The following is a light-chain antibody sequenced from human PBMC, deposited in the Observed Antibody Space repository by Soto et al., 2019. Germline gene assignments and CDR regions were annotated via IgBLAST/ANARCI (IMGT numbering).Light chain of an antibody. Sequence: EIVMTQSPATLSVSPGERATLSCRASQSVGSNLAWYQQKPGQAPRLLIYGVSTRATGIPARFSGSGSGTEFALTISSLQSEDFAVYYCQQYKRWPATTFGQGTRLEIK. CDR1: QSVGSN. J-gene: IGKJ5*01. CDR2: GVS. CDR3: QQYKRWPATT. V-gene: IGKV3D-15*01.